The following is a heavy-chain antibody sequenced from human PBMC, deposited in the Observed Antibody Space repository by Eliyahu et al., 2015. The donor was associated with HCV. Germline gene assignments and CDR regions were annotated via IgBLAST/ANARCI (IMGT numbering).Heavy chain of an antibody. J-gene: IGHJ4*02. D-gene: IGHD5-12*01. Sequence: QVQLQQWGAGLLKPSETLSLTCAVYGGSFSGYYWSWIRQPPGKGLEWIGEINHSGSTNYNPSLKSRVTISVDTSKNQFSLKLSSVTAADTAVYYCATRVATWYYFDYWGQGTLVTVSS. CDR3: ATRVATWYYFDY. V-gene: IGHV4-34*01. CDR1: GGSFSGYY. CDR2: INHSGST.